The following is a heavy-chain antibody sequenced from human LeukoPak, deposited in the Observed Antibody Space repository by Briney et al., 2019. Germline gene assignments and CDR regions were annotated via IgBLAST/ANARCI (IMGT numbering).Heavy chain of an antibody. CDR1: GFTFSTYG. V-gene: IGHV3-30*02. Sequence: GGSLRLSCAASGFTFSTYGMHWVRQAPGKGLEWVAFIEHDGSNKFYADSMKGRFTISRDNSKNTLYLQMNSLRAEDTAVYYCARAYYDSSGYTMDYWGQGTLVTVSS. CDR3: ARAYYDSSGYTMDY. D-gene: IGHD3-22*01. CDR2: IEHDGSNK. J-gene: IGHJ4*02.